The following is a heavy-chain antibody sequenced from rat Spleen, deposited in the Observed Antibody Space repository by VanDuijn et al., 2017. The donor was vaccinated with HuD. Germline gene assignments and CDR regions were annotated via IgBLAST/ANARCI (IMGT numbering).Heavy chain of an antibody. CDR1: GFSLTNYH. V-gene: IGHV2-41*01. D-gene: IGHD1-4*01. Sequence: QVQLKESGPGLVQPSQTLSLTCTVSGFSLTNYHISWVRQPPGKGLEWMGVIWNIGGTRYNSALESRLSISKDTSKSQVFLKMNSLQTEDTATYYCARDENGYLNYWFAYWGQGTLVTVSS. CDR2: IWNIGGT. CDR3: ARDENGYLNYWFAY. J-gene: IGHJ3*01.